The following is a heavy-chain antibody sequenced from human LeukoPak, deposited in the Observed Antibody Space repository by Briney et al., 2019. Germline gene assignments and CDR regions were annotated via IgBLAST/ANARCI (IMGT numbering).Heavy chain of an antibody. CDR1: GFTFTNAW. V-gene: IGHV3-15*07. Sequence: PGGSLRLSCAASGFTFTNAWMNWVRQAPGKGLEWVGRIKSKADGETIDYAAPVKGRFTFSRDDSKNMLYLQMNSLKSEDTAVYYCSALTSRGLSDSWGQGTLVTVSS. J-gene: IGHJ4*02. D-gene: IGHD1-20*01. CDR2: IKSKADGETI. CDR3: SALTSRGLSDS.